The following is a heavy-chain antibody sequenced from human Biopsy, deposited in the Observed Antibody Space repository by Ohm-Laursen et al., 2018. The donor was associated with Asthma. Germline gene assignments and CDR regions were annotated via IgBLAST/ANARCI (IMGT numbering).Heavy chain of an antibody. CDR2: IVFAIGAT. Sequence: AASVKASCNVSGVALSGYTFEWVRQARGLGLEWIAGIVFAIGATKYAQNFQDRLTVTRDMSAGSVSMALRGLSSTDTAVYYCSAGRTSLQGESLIWGQGTLVSVSS. V-gene: IGHV1-58*01. D-gene: IGHD2/OR15-2a*01. CDR3: SAGRTSLQGESLI. J-gene: IGHJ4*01. CDR1: GVALSGYT.